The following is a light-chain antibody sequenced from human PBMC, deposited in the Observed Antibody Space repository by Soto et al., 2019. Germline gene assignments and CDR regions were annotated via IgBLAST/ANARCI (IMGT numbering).Light chain of an antibody. CDR1: QSVRSN. V-gene: IGKV3-15*01. J-gene: IGKJ4*01. CDR3: QQYNEWPLT. Sequence: EIVMTQSPATLSVSPGERATLSCGARQSVRSNLAWYQQIPGQAPRLLIYDASTGATGIPARFSGSGSGTEFTLTISSLRYEDFEVYYCQQYNEWPLTLGGGTKVDIK. CDR2: DAS.